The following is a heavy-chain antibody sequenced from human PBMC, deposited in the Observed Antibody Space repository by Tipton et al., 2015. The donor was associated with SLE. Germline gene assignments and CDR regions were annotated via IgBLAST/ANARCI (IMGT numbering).Heavy chain of an antibody. J-gene: IGHJ3*02. CDR1: GFIFSSYS. V-gene: IGHV3-21*01. D-gene: IGHD3-10*01. CDR2: ISSSSSYI. Sequence: SLRLSCAASGFIFSSYSMNWVRQAPGKGLEWVSSISSSSSYIYYADSVKGRFTISRDNAKNSLYLQMNSLRAEDTAVYYCARSGYGSGSYRAFDIWGQGTMVTVSS. CDR3: ARSGYGSGSYRAFDI.